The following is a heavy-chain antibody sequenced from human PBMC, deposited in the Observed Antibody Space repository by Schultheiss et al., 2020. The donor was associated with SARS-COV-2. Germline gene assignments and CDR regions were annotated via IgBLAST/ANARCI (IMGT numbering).Heavy chain of an antibody. D-gene: IGHD3-3*01. V-gene: IGHV3-21*04. CDR2: ISSSSSYI. CDR3: AKPTSFWSPFDP. Sequence: GGSLRLSCAASGFTFSSYSMNWVRQAPGKGLEWVSSISSSSSYIYYADSVKGRFTISRDNSKNTLYLQMNSLRAEDTAVYYCAKPTSFWSPFDPWGQGTLVTVSS. J-gene: IGHJ5*02. CDR1: GFTFSSYS.